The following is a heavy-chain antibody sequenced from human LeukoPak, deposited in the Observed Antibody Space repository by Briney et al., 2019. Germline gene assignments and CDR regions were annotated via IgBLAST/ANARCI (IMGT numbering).Heavy chain of an antibody. CDR3: ARAVRDYYDSSGYPEVGAFDI. Sequence: SETLPLTCAVSGGSISSGGYSWSWIRQPPGKGLEWIGYIYHSGSTYYNPSLKSRVTISVDRSKNQSSLKLSSVTAADTAVYYCARAVRDYYDSSGYPEVGAFDIWGQGTMVTVSS. D-gene: IGHD3-22*01. CDR1: GGSISSGGYS. V-gene: IGHV4-30-2*01. J-gene: IGHJ3*02. CDR2: IYHSGST.